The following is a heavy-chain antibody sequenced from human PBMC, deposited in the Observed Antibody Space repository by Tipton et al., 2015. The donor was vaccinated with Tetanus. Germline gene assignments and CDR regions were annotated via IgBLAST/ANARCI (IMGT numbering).Heavy chain of an antibody. CDR2: IYHTGAA. Sequence: GEALVRGGYYWTWIRHLPGKGLEWIGYIYHTGAAHYNPSLKSRVTLSVDMSKNQFFLKMISMTAADTAVYFCARGSDIVVVPGVTRADWFDPWGQGTLVTVSS. CDR3: ARGSDIVVVPGVTRADWFDP. J-gene: IGHJ5*02. D-gene: IGHD2-2*01. V-gene: IGHV4-31*02. CDR1: GEALVRGGYY.